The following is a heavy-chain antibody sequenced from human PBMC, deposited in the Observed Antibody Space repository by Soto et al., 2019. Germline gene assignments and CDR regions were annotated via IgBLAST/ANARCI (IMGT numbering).Heavy chain of an antibody. CDR1: GFTFSSYA. J-gene: IGHJ4*02. V-gene: IGHV3-23*01. D-gene: IGHD5-12*01. Sequence: EVQLLESGGGLVQPGGSLRLSCAASGFTFSSYAMSWVRQAPGKGLEWVSAIGGSGGSTYYADSVKGRFTISRDNSKNTLYLQMNSLRAEDTAVYDCAKDFPLGDDGHDYWGQGTLVTVSS. CDR2: IGGSGGST. CDR3: AKDFPLGDDGHDY.